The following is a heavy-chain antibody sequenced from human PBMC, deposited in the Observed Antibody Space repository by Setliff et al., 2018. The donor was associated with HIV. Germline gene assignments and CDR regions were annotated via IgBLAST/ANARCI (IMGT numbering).Heavy chain of an antibody. CDR3: ARGGSPWVRGVKEGYFDY. CDR1: GYTFTSYY. Sequence: VKVSCKASGYTFTSYYMHWVRQAPGRGLEWMGIINPSGGGTSNAQKFQGRITLPRDTSTNTVYMELRSLRSEDTAAYYCARGGSPWVRGVKEGYFDYWGQGTLVTVSS. V-gene: IGHV1-46*01. J-gene: IGHJ4*02. D-gene: IGHD3-10*01. CDR2: INPSGGGT.